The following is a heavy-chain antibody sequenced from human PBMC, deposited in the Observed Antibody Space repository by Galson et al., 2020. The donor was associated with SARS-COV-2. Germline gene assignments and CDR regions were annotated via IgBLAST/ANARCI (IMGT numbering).Heavy chain of an antibody. CDR1: GYTFTSYD. V-gene: IGHV1-8*01. J-gene: IGHJ4*02. CDR2: MNPNSGVT. Sequence: ASVKVSCKASGYTFTSYDINWVRQATGQGLEWMGWMNPNSGVTGYAQKFQGRVTMTRDTSISTAYMELSSLTSEDTAVYYCARGWAHDRGSRDDYWGQGTPVIVSS. D-gene: IGHD1-1*01. CDR3: ARGWAHDRGSRDDY.